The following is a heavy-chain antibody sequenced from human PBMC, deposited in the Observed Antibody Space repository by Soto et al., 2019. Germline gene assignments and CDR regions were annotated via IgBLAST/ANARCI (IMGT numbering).Heavy chain of an antibody. CDR2: IYWDDDK. J-gene: IGHJ4*02. D-gene: IGHD3-3*01. CDR3: AHRVLRTVFGLVTTTAIYFDF. V-gene: IGHV2-5*02. CDR1: GFSLTTSGVG. Sequence: IFSKESAPTVVRPTETLTLTCRFSGFSLTTSGVGVGWIRQSPGKAPEWLALIYWDDDKRYSASLKSRLTITKDTSKNQVVLTVSDLDPTDTATYYCAHRVLRTVFGLVTTTAIYFDFWGQGTPVAVSS.